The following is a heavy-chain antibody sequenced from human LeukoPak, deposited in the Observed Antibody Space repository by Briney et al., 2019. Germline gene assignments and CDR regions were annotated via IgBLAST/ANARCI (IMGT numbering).Heavy chain of an antibody. CDR1: GFTFSNYW. V-gene: IGHV3-7*01. CDR2: IKPDGGEK. J-gene: IGHJ3*02. CDR3: ARDPTTSQGSDAFDI. D-gene: IGHD1-1*01. Sequence: GGSLRLSCAASGFTFSNYWMGWVRQAPGKGLEWVANIKPDGGEKYYVDPVKGRFTISRDNAKNSLNLQMSSLRAEDTAVYYCARDPTTSQGSDAFDIWGQGTRVTVSS.